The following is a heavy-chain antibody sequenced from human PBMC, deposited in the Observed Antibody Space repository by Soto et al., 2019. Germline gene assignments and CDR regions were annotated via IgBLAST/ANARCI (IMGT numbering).Heavy chain of an antibody. V-gene: IGHV3-53*04. J-gene: IGHJ6*03. CDR1: GFTVSSNY. D-gene: IGHD4-4*01. CDR2: IYSGGST. CDR3: ARDRNYVSKVYYYMDV. Sequence: GGSLRLSCAASGFTVSSNYMSWVRQAPGKGLEWVSVIYSGGSTYYADSVKGRFTISRHNSKNTLYLQMNSLRAEDTAVYYCARDRNYVSKVYYYMDVWGKGTTVTVSS.